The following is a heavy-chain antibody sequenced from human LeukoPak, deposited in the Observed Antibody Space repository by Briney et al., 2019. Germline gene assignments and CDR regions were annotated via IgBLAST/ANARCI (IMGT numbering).Heavy chain of an antibody. V-gene: IGHV3-48*03. J-gene: IGHJ4*02. Sequence: GGSLRLSCAASGFTYSSYEMNWARQAPGKGLEWLSYISSDGNTIYYADSVKGRFTISRDNAKNSLYLQMNSLRADDTSVYYCARDGRDDHYFGYWGEGTLVTVSS. CDR3: ARDGRDDHYFGY. CDR1: GFTYSSYE. CDR2: ISSDGNTI. D-gene: IGHD5-24*01.